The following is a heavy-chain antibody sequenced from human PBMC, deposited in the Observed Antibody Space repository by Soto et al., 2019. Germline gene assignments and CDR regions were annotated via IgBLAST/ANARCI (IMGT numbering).Heavy chain of an antibody. J-gene: IGHJ4*02. Sequence: EVQLVESGGGLVQPGGSLRLSCAASGFTFSSYWMHWVRQAPGKGLVWVSRINSDGSSTSYADSVKGRFTISRDNAKNTLYLQMNSLRAEDTAGYYCARDEGYSYGAIDYWGQGTLVTVSS. V-gene: IGHV3-74*01. CDR2: INSDGSST. D-gene: IGHD5-18*01. CDR3: ARDEGYSYGAIDY. CDR1: GFTFSSYW.